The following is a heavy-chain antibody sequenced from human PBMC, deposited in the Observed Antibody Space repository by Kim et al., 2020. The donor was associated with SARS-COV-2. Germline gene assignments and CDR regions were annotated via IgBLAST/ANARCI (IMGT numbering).Heavy chain of an antibody. J-gene: IGHJ4*02. CDR3: ARDLTSSSWVCPSGY. D-gene: IGHD6-13*01. V-gene: IGHV1-69*04. Sequence: SVKVSCKASGGTFSSYAISWVRQAPGQGLEWMGRIIPILGIANYAQKFQGRVTITADKSTSTAYMELSSLRSEDTAVYYCARDLTSSSWVCPSGYWGQGTLVTVSS. CDR2: IIPILGIA. CDR1: GGTFSSYA.